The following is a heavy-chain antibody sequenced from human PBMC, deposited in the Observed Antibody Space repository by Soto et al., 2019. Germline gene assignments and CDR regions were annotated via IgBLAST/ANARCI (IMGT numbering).Heavy chain of an antibody. CDR2: MWYDGSNQ. Sequence: QVQLVESGGGVVQPGESLRLACAASGFTFRSYAMHWVRQTPRKGLEWVAIMWYDGSNQYYADPVKGRFTISRDNSNSTLYLEMNSVRVDDTAGYCCATGRNYGGNSPYFDYWGQGVLVTVSS. CDR1: GFTFRSYA. CDR3: ATGRNYGGNSPYFDY. V-gene: IGHV3-33*01. D-gene: IGHD4-17*01. J-gene: IGHJ4*02.